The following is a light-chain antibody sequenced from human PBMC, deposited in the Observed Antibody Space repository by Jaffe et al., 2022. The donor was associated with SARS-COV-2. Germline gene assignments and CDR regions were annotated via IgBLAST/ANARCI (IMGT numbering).Light chain of an antibody. CDR1: QSVGVF. Sequence: DIQMTQSPSSLSASVGDRVTITCRASQSVGVFLNWYQQKPGKAPKLLIYAASSLQNGVPSRFTASGSGTDFTLTIISLQPEDFATYYCQQTHSTPPVTFGQGTRLEIK. CDR3: QQTHSTPPVT. CDR2: AAS. V-gene: IGKV1-39*01. J-gene: IGKJ5*01.